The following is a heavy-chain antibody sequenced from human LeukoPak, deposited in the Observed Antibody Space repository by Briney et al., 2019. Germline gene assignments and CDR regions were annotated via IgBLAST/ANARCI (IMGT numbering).Heavy chain of an antibody. CDR2: ISSSGSTI. J-gene: IGHJ6*03. CDR1: GFTFSDYY. CDR3: AGDLGGAGLFYYYYYMDV. D-gene: IGHD1-26*01. V-gene: IGHV3-11*04. Sequence: GGSLRLSCAASGFTFSDYYMSWIRQAPGKGLEWVSYISSSGSTIYYADSVKGRFTISRDNAKNSLYLQMNSLRAEDTAVYYCAGDLGGAGLFYYYYYMDVWGKGTTVTVSS.